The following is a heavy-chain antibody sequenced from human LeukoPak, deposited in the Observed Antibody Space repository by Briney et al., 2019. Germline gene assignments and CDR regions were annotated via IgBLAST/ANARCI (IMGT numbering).Heavy chain of an antibody. CDR3: ARDEMVLGYSYGYDY. CDR2: FDPEDGET. J-gene: IGHJ4*02. D-gene: IGHD5-18*01. Sequence: ASVKVSCKVSGYSLTELSMHWVRQAPGKGLGWMGGFDPEDGETVYAQKFQGRVTMTEDTSTDTAYMALSSLRSDDTAVYYCARDEMVLGYSYGYDYWGQGTLVTVSS. CDR1: GYSLTELS. V-gene: IGHV1-24*01.